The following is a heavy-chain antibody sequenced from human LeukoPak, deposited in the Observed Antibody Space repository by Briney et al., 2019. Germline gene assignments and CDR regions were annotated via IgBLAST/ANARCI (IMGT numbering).Heavy chain of an antibody. D-gene: IGHD5-12*01. CDR2: INPNSGGT. Sequence: GASVKVSCKASGYTFTGYYMHWVRQAPGQGLEWMGWINPNSGGTNYAQKFQGRVTMTRDTSISTAYMELSRLRSDDTAVYYCARRHPVATMDWFDPWGQGTLVTVSS. CDR1: GYTFTGYY. CDR3: ARRHPVATMDWFDP. V-gene: IGHV1-2*02. J-gene: IGHJ5*02.